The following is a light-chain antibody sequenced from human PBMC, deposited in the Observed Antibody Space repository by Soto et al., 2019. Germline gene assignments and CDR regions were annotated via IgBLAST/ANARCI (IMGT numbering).Light chain of an antibody. CDR2: EVS. J-gene: IGLJ1*01. CDR1: SNDVGAYNF. Sequence: QSALTQPASVSGSPGQSITISCTGTSNDVGAYNFVSWYQQHPGKAPKLLIYEVSNRPSEISDRFSDSKSGNTASLTISGLQTEDEADYYCNSYTSSITPCVFGTGTQLTVL. CDR3: NSYTSSITPCV. V-gene: IGLV2-14*01.